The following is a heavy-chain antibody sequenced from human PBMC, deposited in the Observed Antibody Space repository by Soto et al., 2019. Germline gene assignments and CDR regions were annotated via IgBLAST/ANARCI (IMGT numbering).Heavy chain of an antibody. CDR3: ARVRTGSYYNVFFDY. Sequence: QVQLQASGPGLVKPSQTLSLTCTVSGGSISSGGYYWSWIRQHPGKGLEWIGYIYYSGSTYYNPSLKSRVTISVDTSKNQFSLKLSSVTAADTAVYYCARVRTGSYYNVFFDYWGQGTLVTVSS. V-gene: IGHV4-31*03. CDR2: IYYSGST. CDR1: GGSISSGGYY. D-gene: IGHD3-10*01. J-gene: IGHJ4*02.